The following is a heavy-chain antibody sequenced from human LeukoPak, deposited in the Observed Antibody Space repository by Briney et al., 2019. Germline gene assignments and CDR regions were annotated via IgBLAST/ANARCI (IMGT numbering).Heavy chain of an antibody. V-gene: IGHV6-1*01. CDR3: ARGGITVAGLDY. D-gene: IGHD6-19*01. Sequence: SQTLSLTCSISGDSVSANSAAWNWNRQSPSRGIEWLGRTYYKSKWYNDYAVSVKSRITINPDTSKNQFSLQLNSVTPEDTAVYYCARGGITVAGLDYWGQGTLVTVSS. J-gene: IGHJ4*02. CDR1: GDSVSANSAA. CDR2: TYYKSKWYN.